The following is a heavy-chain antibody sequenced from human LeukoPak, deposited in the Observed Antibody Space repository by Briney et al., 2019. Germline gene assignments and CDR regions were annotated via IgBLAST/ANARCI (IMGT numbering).Heavy chain of an antibody. CDR3: AREDILTGFFDY. Sequence: AASVKVSCKASGYTFTSYGISWVRQAPGQGLEWMGWISAYNGNTNYARKLQGRVTMTTDTSTSTAYMELRSLRSDDTAVYYCAREDILTGFFDYWGQGTLVTVSS. D-gene: IGHD3-9*01. V-gene: IGHV1-18*01. CDR2: ISAYNGNT. CDR1: GYTFTSYG. J-gene: IGHJ4*02.